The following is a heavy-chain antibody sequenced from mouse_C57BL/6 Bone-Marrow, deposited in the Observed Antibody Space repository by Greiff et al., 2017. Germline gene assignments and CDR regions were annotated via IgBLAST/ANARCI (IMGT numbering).Heavy chain of an antibody. CDR1: GFTFSSYA. V-gene: IGHV5-4*01. Sequence: EVHLVESGGGLVKPGGSLKLSCAASGFTFSSYAMSWVRQTPEKRLEWVATISDGGSYTYYPDNVKGRFTISRDNAKNNLYLQMSHLKSEDTAMYYCARDRDYSNYGFAYWGQGTLVTVSA. CDR2: ISDGGSYT. D-gene: IGHD2-5*01. J-gene: IGHJ3*01. CDR3: ARDRDYSNYGFAY.